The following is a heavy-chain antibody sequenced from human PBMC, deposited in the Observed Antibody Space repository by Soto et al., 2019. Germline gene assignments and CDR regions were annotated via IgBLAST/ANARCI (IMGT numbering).Heavy chain of an antibody. Sequence: EVQLVESGGGLVQPGRSLRLSCVASGFTFDDYAMHWVRQAPGEGLEWVSGISWNSGYIGYADSVKGRFTISRDNTKNALFLQMNSLRAEDTAWYYCVKATGGIAVAGTFGYWGQGTLVTVSS. CDR1: GFTFDDYA. J-gene: IGHJ4*02. CDR2: ISWNSGYI. CDR3: VKATGGIAVAGTFGY. V-gene: IGHV3-9*01. D-gene: IGHD6-19*01.